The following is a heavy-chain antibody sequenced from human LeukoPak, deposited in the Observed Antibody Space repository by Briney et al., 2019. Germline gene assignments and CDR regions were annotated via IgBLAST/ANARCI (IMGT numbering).Heavy chain of an antibody. CDR3: ARGVGPRPTEYFQH. V-gene: IGHV3-30-3*01. CDR1: GFTFSSYA. Sequence: GGSLRLSCAASGFTFSSYAMHWVRQAPGKGLEWVAVISYDGSNKYYADSVKGRFTISRDNSKNTLYLQMNSLRAEDTAVYYCARGVGPRPTEYFQHWGQGTLDTVSS. D-gene: IGHD1-26*01. J-gene: IGHJ1*01. CDR2: ISYDGSNK.